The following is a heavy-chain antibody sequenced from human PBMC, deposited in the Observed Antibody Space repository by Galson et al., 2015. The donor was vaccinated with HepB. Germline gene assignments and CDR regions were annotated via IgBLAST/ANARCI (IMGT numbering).Heavy chain of an antibody. CDR2: ISYDGSNK. J-gene: IGHJ4*02. CDR1: GFTFSSYA. Sequence: SLRLSCAASGFTFSSYAMHWVRQAPGKGLEWVAVISYDGSNKYYADSVKGRFTISRDNSKNTLYLQMNSLRAEDTAVYYCARTPHYWGQGTLVTVSS. D-gene: IGHD2-15*01. V-gene: IGHV3-30-3*01. CDR3: ARTPHY.